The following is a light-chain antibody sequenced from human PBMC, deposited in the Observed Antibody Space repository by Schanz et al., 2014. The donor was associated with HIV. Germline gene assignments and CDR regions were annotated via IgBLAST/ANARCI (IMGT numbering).Light chain of an antibody. J-gene: IGKJ2*01. CDR3: QQYAALPQT. CDR1: QSVSSSY. V-gene: IGKV3-20*01. Sequence: EIVLTQSPGTLSLSPGERATLSCRASQSVSSSYLAWYQQKPGQAPRLLIYGASSRATGIPDRFSGSGSETDFTLTITRLEPEDFAVYYCQQYAALPQTCGQGTKLEIK. CDR2: GAS.